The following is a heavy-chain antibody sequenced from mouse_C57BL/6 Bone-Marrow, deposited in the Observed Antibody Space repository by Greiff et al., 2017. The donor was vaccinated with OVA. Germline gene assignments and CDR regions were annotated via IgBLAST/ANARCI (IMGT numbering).Heavy chain of an antibody. Sequence: QVHVKQPGAELVKPGASVKLSCKASGYTFTSYWMHWVKQRPGQGLEWIGMIHPNSGSTNYNEKFKSKATLTVDKSSSTAYMQLSSLTSEDSAVYYCAREGDYGNPAWFAYWGQGTLVTVSA. CDR1: GYTFTSYW. CDR3: AREGDYGNPAWFAY. CDR2: IHPNSGST. V-gene: IGHV1-64*01. D-gene: IGHD2-1*01. J-gene: IGHJ3*01.